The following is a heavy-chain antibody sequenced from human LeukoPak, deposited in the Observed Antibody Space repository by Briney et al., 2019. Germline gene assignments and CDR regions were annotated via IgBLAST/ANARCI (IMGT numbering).Heavy chain of an antibody. CDR3: ARAFIYYGSGSPSDY. CDR1: GYTFTNYA. J-gene: IGHJ4*02. D-gene: IGHD3-10*01. Sequence: ASVRVSCRASGYTFTNYAMNWVRQAPGQGLEWMGWINTNTGNPTYAQGFTGRFVFSLDTSVSTAYLQISSLKGEDTAVYYCARAFIYYGSGSPSDYWGQGTLVTVSS. CDR2: INTNTGNP. V-gene: IGHV7-4-1*02.